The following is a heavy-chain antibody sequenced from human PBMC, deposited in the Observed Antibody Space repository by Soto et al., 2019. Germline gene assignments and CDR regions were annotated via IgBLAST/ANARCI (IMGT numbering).Heavy chain of an antibody. V-gene: IGHV3-74*01. J-gene: IGHJ6*02. D-gene: IGHD3-16*01. Sequence: EVQLVESGGGLVLPGGSLRLSCAASGFTFSRYWMHWVRLAPGKGLVWVSRISSYGSDTHYADSVKGRFTISRDNAKNTLYLQMNSLRADDTAVYYCASNYAYAEGYYWYGIDVCGQGTTVNVSS. CDR3: ASNYAYAEGYYWYGIDV. CDR1: GFTFSRYW. CDR2: ISSYGSDT.